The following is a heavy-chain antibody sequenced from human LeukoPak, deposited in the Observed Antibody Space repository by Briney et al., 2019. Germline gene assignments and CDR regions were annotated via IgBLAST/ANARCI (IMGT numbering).Heavy chain of an antibody. CDR2: IWYDGSNQ. J-gene: IGHJ4*02. CDR3: ARDIGARRLDF. Sequence: PGGSLRLSCAASGFTFRNHGMHWVRQAPGKGREWVAVIWYDGSNQYYSDSVKGRFTISRDNSKNTLDLQMNSLRAEDTAVYYCARDIGARRLDFWGQGTLVTVSS. D-gene: IGHD6-6*01. V-gene: IGHV3-33*01. CDR1: GFTFRNHG.